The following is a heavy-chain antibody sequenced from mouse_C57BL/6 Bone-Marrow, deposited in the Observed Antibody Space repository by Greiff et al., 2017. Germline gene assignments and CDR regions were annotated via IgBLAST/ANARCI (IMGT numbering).Heavy chain of an antibody. V-gene: IGHV1-81*01. CDR1: GYTFTSYG. Sequence: VQLQQSGAELARPGASVKLSCTASGYTFTSYGISWVKQRTGQGLEWIGEIYPRSGNTYYNEKFEGKATLTADKSSRTAYMELRSLTSEDSAVYFCATSNWAWFAYWGQGTLVTVSA. J-gene: IGHJ3*01. D-gene: IGHD4-1*01. CDR2: IYPRSGNT. CDR3: ATSNWAWFAY.